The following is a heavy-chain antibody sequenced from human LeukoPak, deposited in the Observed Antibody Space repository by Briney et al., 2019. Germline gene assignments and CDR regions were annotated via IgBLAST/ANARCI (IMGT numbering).Heavy chain of an antibody. CDR1: GYTFTSYG. D-gene: IGHD3-3*01. Sequence: ASVKVSCKASGYTFTSYGISWVRQAPGRGLEWMGWISAYNGNTNYAQKLQGRVTMTTDTSTSTAYMELRSLRSDDTAVYYCAREAYDFWSGYPPDYYGMDVWGQGTTVTVSS. CDR3: AREAYDFWSGYPPDYYGMDV. CDR2: ISAYNGNT. V-gene: IGHV1-18*01. J-gene: IGHJ6*02.